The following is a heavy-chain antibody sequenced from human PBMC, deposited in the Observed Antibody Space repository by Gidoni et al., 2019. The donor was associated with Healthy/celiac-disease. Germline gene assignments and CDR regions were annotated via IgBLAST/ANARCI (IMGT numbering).Heavy chain of an antibody. J-gene: IGHJ4*02. D-gene: IGHD5-18*01. CDR1: GGSISSYY. V-gene: IGHV4-59*01. CDR3: ARAGDTAMGRCHDY. CDR2: IYYSGSP. Sequence: QVQLQESGPGLVKPSETLSLTCTGSGGSISSYYWRWIRQPPGKGLEWIGYIYYSGSPNYNPSLKSRVTISVDTSKNQFSLKLSSVTAADTAVYYCARAGDTAMGRCHDYWGQGTLVTVSS.